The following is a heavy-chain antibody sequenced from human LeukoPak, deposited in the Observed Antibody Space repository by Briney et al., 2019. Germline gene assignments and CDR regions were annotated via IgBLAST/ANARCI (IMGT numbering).Heavy chain of an antibody. V-gene: IGHV1-69*05. CDR2: IIPIFGTA. CDR1: GGTFSSYA. J-gene: IGHJ4*02. Sequence: GASVKVSCKASGGTFSSYAISWVRQAPGQGLEWMGGIIPIFGTANYAQKFQGRVTITRDTSASTAYMELSSLRSEDTAVYYCARVIYRRSTVVTPYFDYWGQGTLVTVSS. D-gene: IGHD4-23*01. CDR3: ARVIYRRSTVVTPYFDY.